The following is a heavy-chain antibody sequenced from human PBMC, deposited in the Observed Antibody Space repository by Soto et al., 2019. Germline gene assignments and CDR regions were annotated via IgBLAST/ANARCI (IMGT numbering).Heavy chain of an antibody. CDR2: ISYDGSNE. Sequence: QVQLVESGGGVVQPGRSLRLSCAASGFTFSSYAMHWVRQAPGKGLEWVAVISYDGSNEYYADSVKGRFTISKDNSKNTLYLQMNSLRAEDTAVYYCARGSQSSTWPEYFQHWGQGTLLTVSS. CDR1: GFTFSSYA. D-gene: IGHD6-13*01. J-gene: IGHJ1*01. CDR3: ARGSQSSTWPEYFQH. V-gene: IGHV3-30-3*01.